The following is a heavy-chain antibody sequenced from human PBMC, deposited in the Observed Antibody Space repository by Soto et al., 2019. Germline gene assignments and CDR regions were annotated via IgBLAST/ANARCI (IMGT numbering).Heavy chain of an antibody. CDR2: INHSGST. CDR1: GGSFSGYY. Sequence: SETLSLTCAVYGGSFSGYYWSWIRQPPGKGLEWIGEINHSGSTNYNPSLKSRVTISVDTSKNQFSLKLSSVTAADTAVYYCARRSSSWRRWFDPWGQGTLVTVSS. J-gene: IGHJ5*02. D-gene: IGHD6-13*01. V-gene: IGHV4-34*01. CDR3: ARRSSSWRRWFDP.